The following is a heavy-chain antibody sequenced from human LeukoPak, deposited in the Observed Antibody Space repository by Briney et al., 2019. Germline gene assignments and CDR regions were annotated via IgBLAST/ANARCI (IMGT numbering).Heavy chain of an antibody. CDR2: IYTSGST. D-gene: IGHD5-12*01. CDR3: ARAKGSGYLYYYYYMDV. V-gene: IGHV4-4*07. CDR1: GGSISSYY. Sequence: SETLSLTFTVSGGSISSYYWSWIRQPAGKGLEWIGRIYTSGSTNYNPSLKSRVTMSVDTSKNQFSLKLSSVTAADTAVYYCARAKGSGYLYYYYYMDVWGKGTTVTVSS. J-gene: IGHJ6*03.